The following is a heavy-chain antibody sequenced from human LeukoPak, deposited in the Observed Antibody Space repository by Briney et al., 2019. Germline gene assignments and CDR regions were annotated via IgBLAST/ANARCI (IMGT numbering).Heavy chain of an antibody. J-gene: IGHJ4*02. D-gene: IGHD5-24*01. Sequence: GGSLRLSCTASGFTFGDYAMSWFRQAPGKGLEWVGFIRSKAYGATTEYAASVKGSFTISRDDSKSIAYTQMNSVKTEDTALYYCTRMAARYYWGQGTLVTVSS. CDR3: TRMAARYY. V-gene: IGHV3-49*03. CDR2: IRSKAYGATT. CDR1: GFTFGDYA.